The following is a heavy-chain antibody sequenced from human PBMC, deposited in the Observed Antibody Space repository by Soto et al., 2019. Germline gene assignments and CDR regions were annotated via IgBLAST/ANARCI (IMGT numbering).Heavy chain of an antibody. J-gene: IGHJ4*02. CDR2: LSGSGGTT. D-gene: IGHD3-10*01. CDR1: GFTFSTYA. Sequence: EVQLLESGGGLVQPGGSLRLSCSTSGFTFSTYAMNWVRQAPGKGLEWVSGLSGSGGTTYYADSVRGRFTISRDNSKNTLFLQMTSLRAEDTALYYCAKQRADYGSGSDTYYFDFWGQGTLVTLSS. V-gene: IGHV3-23*01. CDR3: AKQRADYGSGSDTYYFDF.